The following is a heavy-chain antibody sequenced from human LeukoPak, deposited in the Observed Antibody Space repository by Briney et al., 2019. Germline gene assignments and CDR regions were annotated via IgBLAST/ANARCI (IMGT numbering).Heavy chain of an antibody. V-gene: IGHV1-46*01. CDR2: INPSGGST. D-gene: IGHD4-23*01. CDR3: ARASTVVTPLAY. Sequence: ASVKVSCKASGDTFTSYYMHWVRQAPGQGLEWMGIINPSGGSTSYAQKFQGRVTMTRDTSTSTVYMELSSLRSEDTAVYYCARASTVVTPLAYWGQGTLVTVSS. J-gene: IGHJ4*02. CDR1: GDTFTSYY.